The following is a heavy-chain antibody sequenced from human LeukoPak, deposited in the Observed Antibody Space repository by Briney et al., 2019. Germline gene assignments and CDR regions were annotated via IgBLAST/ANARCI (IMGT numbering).Heavy chain of an antibody. Sequence: GGSLRLSCAASGFTFSSYEMNWVRQAPGKGLEWVSGISPNGGITYYTDSVKGRFTISRDNSKNTVSLQMNSLRGDDTAVYYCAKDDAWGRYNHWGQGTLVTVSS. CDR3: AKDDAWGRYNH. J-gene: IGHJ1*01. V-gene: IGHV3-23*01. CDR2: ISPNGGIT. D-gene: IGHD3-16*01. CDR1: GFTFSSYE.